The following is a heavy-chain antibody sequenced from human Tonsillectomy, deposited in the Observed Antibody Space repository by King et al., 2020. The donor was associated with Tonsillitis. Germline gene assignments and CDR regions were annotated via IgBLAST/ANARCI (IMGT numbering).Heavy chain of an antibody. CDR2: MSWNSGSI. CDR3: TKASTVTEDYFDY. J-gene: IGHJ4*02. D-gene: IGHD4-11*01. CDR1: GFTFDDYA. Sequence: VQLVESGGGLVQPGRSLRLSCAASGFTFDDYAMYWVRQAPGKVLEWVSGMSWNSGSIGYADSVKGRFTISRDNAKNSLYLQMNSLRAEDTALYYCTKASTVTEDYFDYWGQGTLVTVSS. V-gene: IGHV3-9*01.